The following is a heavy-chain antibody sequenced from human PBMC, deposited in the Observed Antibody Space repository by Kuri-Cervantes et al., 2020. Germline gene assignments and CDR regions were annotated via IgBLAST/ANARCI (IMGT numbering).Heavy chain of an antibody. J-gene: IGHJ4*02. Sequence: SVKVSCKASGGTFSSYAISWVRQAPGQGLEWMGGIIPIFGTANYAQKFQGRLTITADESASTAYMELSRLRSDDTAVYYCATSGLITVIDTGFDYWGQGTLVTVSS. CDR1: GGTFSSYA. CDR2: IIPIFGTA. V-gene: IGHV1-69*13. CDR3: ATSGLITVIDTGFDY. D-gene: IGHD2-21*01.